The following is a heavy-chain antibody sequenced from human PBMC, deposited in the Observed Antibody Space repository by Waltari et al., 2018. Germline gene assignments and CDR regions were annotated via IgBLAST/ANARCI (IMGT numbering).Heavy chain of an antibody. Sequence: EGQLVESGGGLVQPGGSLRLSCAASGITFRNRRIHWVGQAPGKGLVWISRISSDGTGTDYADSVQGRFVISRDNARDTLYLQMNNLRAEDTALYYCARLEAEQWLGVYWGPGTLVTVSS. V-gene: IGHV3-74*01. J-gene: IGHJ4*02. CDR1: GITFRNRR. CDR2: ISSDGTGT. CDR3: ARLEAEQWLGVY. D-gene: IGHD6-19*01.